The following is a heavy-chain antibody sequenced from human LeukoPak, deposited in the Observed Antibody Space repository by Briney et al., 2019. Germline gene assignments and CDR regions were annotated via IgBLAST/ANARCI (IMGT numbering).Heavy chain of an antibody. Sequence: GGSLRLSCAASEFTFSTYNMNWVRQAPGKGLEWVSYISSSGDTMYYADSVKGRFTISRDNARNSLYLQMNSLRAEDTAVYYCVRHSSGWFFDYWGQGTLVTVSS. D-gene: IGHD6-19*01. J-gene: IGHJ4*02. CDR1: EFTFSTYN. V-gene: IGHV3-48*04. CDR3: VRHSSGWFFDY. CDR2: ISSSGDTM.